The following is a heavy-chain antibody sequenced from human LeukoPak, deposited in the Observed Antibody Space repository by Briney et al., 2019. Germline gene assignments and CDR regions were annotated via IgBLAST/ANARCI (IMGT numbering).Heavy chain of an antibody. D-gene: IGHD2-2*03. V-gene: IGHV3-30-3*01. CDR1: GFTFSSYA. CDR3: ARDIGYCSSTSCPILY. Sequence: PTGGSLRLSCAASGFTFSSYAMHWVRQAPGKGLEWVAVISYDGSNKYYADSVKGRFTISRDNSKNTLYLQMNSLRAEDTAVYYCARDIGYCSSTSCPILYWGQGTLVTVSS. CDR2: ISYDGSNK. J-gene: IGHJ4*02.